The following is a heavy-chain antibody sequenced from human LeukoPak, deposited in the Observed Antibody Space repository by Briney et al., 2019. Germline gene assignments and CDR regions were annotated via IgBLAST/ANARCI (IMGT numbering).Heavy chain of an antibody. D-gene: IGHD2-15*01. Sequence: ASVKVSCKAPGYTFTSYDINWVRQATGQGLEWMGWMNPNSGNTGYAQKFQGRVTMTRNTSISTAYMELSSLRSEDTAVYYCARRGCSGGSCYRDDAFDIWGQGTMVTVSS. CDR2: MNPNSGNT. CDR1: GYTFTSYD. CDR3: ARRGCSGGSCYRDDAFDI. V-gene: IGHV1-8*01. J-gene: IGHJ3*02.